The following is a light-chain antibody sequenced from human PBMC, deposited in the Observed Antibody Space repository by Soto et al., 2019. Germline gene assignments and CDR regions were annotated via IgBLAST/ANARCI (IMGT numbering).Light chain of an antibody. CDR2: QTS. CDR3: HQRQSWPRT. CDR1: QYINTS. Sequence: EIVLTQSPATLSSFPGDRVTLSCRASQYINTSLAWYQHRPGQAPRLLIYQTSIRAAGIPARFSASGTGTDFTLTISDVQPEVFAVYYCHQRQSWPRTFGQGTKVDI. V-gene: IGKV3-11*01. J-gene: IGKJ1*01.